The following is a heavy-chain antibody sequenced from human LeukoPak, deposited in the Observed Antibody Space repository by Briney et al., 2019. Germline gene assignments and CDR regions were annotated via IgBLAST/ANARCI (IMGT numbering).Heavy chain of an antibody. CDR1: GGSISSGGYY. V-gene: IGHV4-31*03. D-gene: IGHD5-24*01. Sequence: SETLSLTCTVSGGSISSGGYYWSWIRQHPRNCLEWIGYIYYSGSTYYNPSLKSRVTISVDTSKNQFSLKPTSVTAADTAVYYCARGGRDGYIWVWGQGTLVTVSS. J-gene: IGHJ4*02. CDR2: IYYSGST. CDR3: ARGGRDGYIWV.